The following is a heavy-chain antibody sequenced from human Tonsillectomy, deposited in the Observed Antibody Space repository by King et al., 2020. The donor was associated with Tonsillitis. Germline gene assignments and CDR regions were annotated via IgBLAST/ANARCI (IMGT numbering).Heavy chain of an antibody. D-gene: IGHD7-27*01. CDR3: ARDGRELTGDYYFDY. CDR1: GFTFSTYT. J-gene: IGHJ4*01. Sequence: VQLVESGGGVVQPGRSLRLSCAASGFTFSTYTMHWVRQAPGKGLEWVAVISYDGINKYYADSVQGRFTISRDNSKNTLYLQMNSLRAEDTAVYYCARDGRELTGDYYFDYWGQEPWSPSPQ. V-gene: IGHV3-30-3*01. CDR2: ISYDGINK.